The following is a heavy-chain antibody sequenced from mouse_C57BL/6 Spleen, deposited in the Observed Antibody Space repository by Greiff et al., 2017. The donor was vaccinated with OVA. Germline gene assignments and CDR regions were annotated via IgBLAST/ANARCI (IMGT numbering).Heavy chain of an antibody. V-gene: IGHV1-22*01. Sequence: EVQLQQSGPELVKPGASVKMSCKASGYTFTDYNMHWVKQSHGKSLEWIGYINPNNGGTSYNQKFKGKATLTVNKSSSTAYMELRSLTSEDSAVYYCARTEYANYYAMDYWGQGTSVTVSS. D-gene: IGHD5-1*01. J-gene: IGHJ4*01. CDR1: GYTFTDYN. CDR3: ARTEYANYYAMDY. CDR2: INPNNGGT.